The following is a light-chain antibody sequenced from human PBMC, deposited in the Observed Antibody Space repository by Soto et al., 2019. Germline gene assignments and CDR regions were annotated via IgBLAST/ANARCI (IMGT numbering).Light chain of an antibody. CDR1: QSISSW. Sequence: VTITCRASQSISSWLAWYQQKPGKAPKLLIYKASSLESGVPSRFSGSGSGTDFTLTISSLQPEDVATYYCQKYNGAPWTFGQGTKVDIK. V-gene: IGKV1-5*03. J-gene: IGKJ1*01. CDR3: QKYNGAPWT. CDR2: KAS.